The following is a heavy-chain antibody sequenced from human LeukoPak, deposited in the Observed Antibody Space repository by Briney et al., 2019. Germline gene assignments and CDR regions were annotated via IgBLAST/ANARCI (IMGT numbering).Heavy chain of an antibody. CDR3: ARVSRDWFDP. Sequence: GGSLRLSCAASGFTFSGYWMSWVRQAPGKGLEWVANIKQDGSEKYYVDSVKGRFTISRDNAKNSLYLQMNSLRAEDTAVYYCARVSRDWFDPWGQGTLVTVSS. CDR2: IKQDGSEK. CDR1: GFTFSGYW. V-gene: IGHV3-7*01. J-gene: IGHJ5*02.